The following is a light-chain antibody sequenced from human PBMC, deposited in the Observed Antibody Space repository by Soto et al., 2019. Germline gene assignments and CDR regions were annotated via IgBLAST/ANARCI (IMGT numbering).Light chain of an antibody. CDR3: CSYAGSRGVI. V-gene: IGLV2-23*01. J-gene: IGLJ2*01. Sequence: QSALTQPASVSGSPGQSITISCTGTSSDIGSYNLVSWYQQHPGKAPKLMIYEGGKRPSGISNRFSGSKSDNTASLTISGLQAEDEADYYCCSYAGSRGVIFGGGTKLTVL. CDR2: EGG. CDR1: SSDIGSYNL.